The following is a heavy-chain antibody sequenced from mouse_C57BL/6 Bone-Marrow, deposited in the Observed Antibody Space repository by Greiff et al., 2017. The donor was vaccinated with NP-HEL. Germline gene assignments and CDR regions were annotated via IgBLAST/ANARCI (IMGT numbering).Heavy chain of an antibody. CDR2: INPYNGGT. V-gene: IGHV1-19*01. CDR1: GYTFTDYH. D-gene: IGHD1-2*01. J-gene: IGHJ2*01. Sequence: EVQLQQSGPVLVKPGASVKMSCKASGYTFTDYHMNWVKQSHGKSLEWIGVINPYNGGTSYNQKFKGKATLTVDKSSSTAYMELNSLTSEDSAVYYCARHLTALGDDWGKGTTLTVSS. CDR3: ARHLTALGDD.